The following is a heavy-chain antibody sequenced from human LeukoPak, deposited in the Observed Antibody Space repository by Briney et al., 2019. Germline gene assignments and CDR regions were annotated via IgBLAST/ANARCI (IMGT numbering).Heavy chain of an antibody. V-gene: IGHV4-59*01. CDR2: IYYSGST. Sequence: PSETLSLTCTVSGGSISSYYWSWIRQPPGKGLEWIGYIYYSGSTNYNPSLKSRVTISVDTSKNQFSPKLSSVTAADTAVYYCARSPWGPYFDYWGQGTLVTVSS. CDR1: GGSISSYY. J-gene: IGHJ4*02. D-gene: IGHD3-16*01. CDR3: ARSPWGPYFDY.